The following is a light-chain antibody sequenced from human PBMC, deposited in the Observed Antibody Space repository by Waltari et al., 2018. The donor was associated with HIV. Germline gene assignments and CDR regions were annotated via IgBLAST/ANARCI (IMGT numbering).Light chain of an antibody. CDR2: EAS. Sequence: DMQMTQSPSPLSASVVDRVTITCRASQNIGNYLAWFQQKPGKAPKLLIYEASNLESGVPSSFSGSGSGTEFTLTIRSLQPEDFAFYHCQHYNTYPLTFGGGTKVEIK. J-gene: IGKJ4*01. CDR1: QNIGNY. CDR3: QHYNTYPLT. V-gene: IGKV1-5*03.